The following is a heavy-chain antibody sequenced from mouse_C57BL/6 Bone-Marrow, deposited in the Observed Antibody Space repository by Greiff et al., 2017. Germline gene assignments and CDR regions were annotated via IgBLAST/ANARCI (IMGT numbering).Heavy chain of an antibody. CDR3: ARGITTLYWYFDV. CDR1: GYAFTNYL. CDR2: INPGSGGT. J-gene: IGHJ1*03. D-gene: IGHD1-1*01. V-gene: IGHV1-54*01. Sequence: QVQLQQSGAELVRPGTSVKVSCKASGYAFTNYLIEWVKQRPGQGLEWIGVINPGSGGTNYNEKFKGKATLTADKSSSTAYMQLSSLTSEDSAVXFCARGITTLYWYFDVWGTGTTVTVSS.